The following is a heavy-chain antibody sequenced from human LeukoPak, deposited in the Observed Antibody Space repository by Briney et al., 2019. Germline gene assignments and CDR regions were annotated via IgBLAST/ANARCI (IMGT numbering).Heavy chain of an antibody. CDR3: ARDRTAARPFDY. CDR2: IGSSSSYI. Sequence: GGSLRLSCAASGFTFSSYSMNWVRQAPGKGLEWVSSIGSSSSYIYYADSVKGRFTISRDNAKNSLYLQMNSLRAEDTAVYYCARDRTAARPFDYWGQGTLVTVSS. CDR1: GFTFSSYS. D-gene: IGHD6-6*01. J-gene: IGHJ4*02. V-gene: IGHV3-21*01.